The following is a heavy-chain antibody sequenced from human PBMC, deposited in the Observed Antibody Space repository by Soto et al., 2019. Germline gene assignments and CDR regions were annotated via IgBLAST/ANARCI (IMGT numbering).Heavy chain of an antibody. CDR1: GGTFSSYT. V-gene: IGHV1-69*04. Sequence: SVKVSCKASGGTFSSYTISWVRQAPGQGLEWMGRIIPILGIANYAQKFQGRVTITADKSTSTAYMELSSLRSEDTAVYYCARDRDSGDLVNWLAPWGQGTRVTVSS. D-gene: IGHD4-17*01. CDR3: ARDRDSGDLVNWLAP. CDR2: IIPILGIA. J-gene: IGHJ5*02.